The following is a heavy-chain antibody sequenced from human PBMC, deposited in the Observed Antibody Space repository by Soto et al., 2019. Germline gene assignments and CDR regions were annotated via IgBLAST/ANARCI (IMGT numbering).Heavy chain of an antibody. CDR3: ARDHGGSYSTLFDF. D-gene: IGHD1-26*01. Sequence: SETLSLTCAVYGGSFSGYYWSWIRQPPGKGLEWIGEINHSGSTNYNPSLKSRVTISVDTSKNQFSLRLSSVTAADTAMYYCARDHGGSYSTLFDFWGQGALVTV. V-gene: IGHV4-34*01. CDR2: INHSGST. J-gene: IGHJ4*02. CDR1: GGSFSGYY.